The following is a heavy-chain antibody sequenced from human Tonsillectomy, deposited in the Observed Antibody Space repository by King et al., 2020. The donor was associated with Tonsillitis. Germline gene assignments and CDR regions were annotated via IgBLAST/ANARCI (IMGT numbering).Heavy chain of an antibody. CDR2: INTNTGNP. J-gene: IGHJ5*02. Sequence: QLVQSGSELKQPGASVKVSCKASGYSFTTYAMNWVRQAPGQGLEWMGWINTNTGNPTYAQGFTGRFVFSLDSSVSTAYLQISSLRAEDTAVYYCARDWIVDGTRPAVTWGQGTLVTVSS. CDR1: GYSFTTYA. CDR3: ARDWIVDGTRPAVT. V-gene: IGHV7-4-1*02. D-gene: IGHD3-22*01.